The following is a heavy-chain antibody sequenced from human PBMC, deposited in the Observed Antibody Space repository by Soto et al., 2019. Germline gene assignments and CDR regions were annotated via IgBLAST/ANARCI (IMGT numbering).Heavy chain of an antibody. CDR3: AGLRGLWFGDPSPGNWFDP. J-gene: IGHJ5*02. CDR1: SGSISSSNW. Sequence: PSETLSLTCAVSSGSISSSNWWSWVRQPPGKGLEWIGEIYHSGSTNYNPPLKSRVTISVDKSKNQFSLKLSSVTAADTAVYYCAGLRGLWFGDPSPGNWFDPWGQGTLVTVSS. CDR2: IYHSGST. V-gene: IGHV4-4*02. D-gene: IGHD3-10*01.